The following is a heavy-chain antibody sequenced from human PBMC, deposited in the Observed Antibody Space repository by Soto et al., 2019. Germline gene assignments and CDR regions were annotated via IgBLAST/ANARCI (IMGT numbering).Heavy chain of an antibody. J-gene: IGHJ4*02. Sequence: QVQLVQSGAEVKRPGSSVNVSCKSSGDTFNFYSINWVRQAPGLGLEWMGRVNPIISMSNYAQRFQGRVTMTADKSTSTAYMELRGLRYEDTAIYYCATSYGSGYRAFDFWGQGALVTVSS. CDR1: GDTFNFYS. CDR2: VNPIISMS. CDR3: ATSYGSGYRAFDF. D-gene: IGHD3-10*01. V-gene: IGHV1-69*04.